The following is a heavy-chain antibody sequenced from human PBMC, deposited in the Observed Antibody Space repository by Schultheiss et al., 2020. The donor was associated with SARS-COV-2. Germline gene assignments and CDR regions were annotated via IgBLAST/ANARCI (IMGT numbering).Heavy chain of an antibody. D-gene: IGHD3-9*01. CDR2: VYSGGGT. CDR1: GFIVSSNY. J-gene: IGHJ4*02. CDR3: AGRNYDNMNMY. V-gene: IGHV3-66*01. Sequence: GGSLRLSCAASGFIVSSNYMTWVPRAPGKGLEWVSVVYSGGGTYYADSVKGRFTISRDNSRNTVYLQMSSLRAEDTAVYYCAGRNYDNMNMYWGQGTLVTVSS.